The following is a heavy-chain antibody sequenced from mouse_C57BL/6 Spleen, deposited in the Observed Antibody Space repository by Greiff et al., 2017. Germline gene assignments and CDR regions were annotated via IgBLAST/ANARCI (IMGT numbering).Heavy chain of an antibody. Sequence: VQLQQSGPELVKPGDSVKISCKASGYSFTGYFMNWVMQSHGKSLEWIGRINPYNGDTFYNQKFKGKATLTVDKSSSTAHMELRSLTSEDSAVYYCARRYYGSSEYAMDYWGQGTSVTVSS. CDR2: INPYNGDT. CDR1: GYSFTGYF. D-gene: IGHD1-1*01. J-gene: IGHJ4*01. CDR3: ARRYYGSSEYAMDY. V-gene: IGHV1-20*01.